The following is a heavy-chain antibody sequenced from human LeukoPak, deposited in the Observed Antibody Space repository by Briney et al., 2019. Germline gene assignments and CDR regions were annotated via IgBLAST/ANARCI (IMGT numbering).Heavy chain of an antibody. D-gene: IGHD3-10*01. CDR2: ISSSSSTI. Sequence: GGSLRLSCAASGFTFSSYSMNWVRQAPGKGLEWVSYISSSSSTIYYADSVKGRFTISRDNAKNSLYLQMNSLRAEDTAVYYCARDQIGSSYYYGSGSYYHKYYYYYYGMDVWGQGTTVTVSS. V-gene: IGHV3-48*01. CDR1: GFTFSSYS. J-gene: IGHJ6*02. CDR3: ARDQIGSSYYYGSGSYYHKYYYYYYGMDV.